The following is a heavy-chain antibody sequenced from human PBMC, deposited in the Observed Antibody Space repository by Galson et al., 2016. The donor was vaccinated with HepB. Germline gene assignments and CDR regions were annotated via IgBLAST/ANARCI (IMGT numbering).Heavy chain of an antibody. J-gene: IGHJ4*02. CDR3: ARDAALSSSWLFDY. CDR2: IWYDGSQK. V-gene: IGHV3-33*01. CDR1: GFDFKMYG. D-gene: IGHD6-19*01. Sequence: SLRLSCAASGFDFKMYGLHWVRQAPGQGLEWVAVIWYDGSQKFYANSVKGRFTISGDSSKNMVYLQMDGLRVDDTAVYYCARDAALSSSWLFDYWGQGVLVTVSS.